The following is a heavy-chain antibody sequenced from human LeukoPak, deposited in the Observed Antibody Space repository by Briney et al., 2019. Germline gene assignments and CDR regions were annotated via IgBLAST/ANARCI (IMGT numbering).Heavy chain of an antibody. J-gene: IGHJ4*02. D-gene: IGHD1-26*01. CDR3: AKGGKWDVTPFDY. Sequence: GGSLRLSCAASGFTFSAFGMNWVRQAPGKGLEWVSTITKSGDSTYYVDSVKGRFTISRDNSKNTLYLQVNSLRAEDTAVYYCAKGGKWDVTPFDYWGQGTLVTVSS. CDR1: GFTFSAFG. CDR2: ITKSGDST. V-gene: IGHV3-23*01.